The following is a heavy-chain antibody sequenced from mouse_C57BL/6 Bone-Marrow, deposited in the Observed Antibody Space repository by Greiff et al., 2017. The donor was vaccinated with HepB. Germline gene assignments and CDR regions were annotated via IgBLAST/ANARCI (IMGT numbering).Heavy chain of an antibody. V-gene: IGHV1-80*01. CDR1: GYAFSSYW. J-gene: IGHJ2*01. CDR3: AIYDYEDYFDY. D-gene: IGHD2-4*01. CDR2: IYPGDGDT. Sequence: QVQLKESGAELVKPGASVKISCKASGYAFSSYWMNWVKQRPGKGLEWIGQIYPGDGDTNYNRKFKGKATLTADKSSSTAYMQLSSLTSEDSAVYFCAIYDYEDYFDYWGQGTTLTVSS.